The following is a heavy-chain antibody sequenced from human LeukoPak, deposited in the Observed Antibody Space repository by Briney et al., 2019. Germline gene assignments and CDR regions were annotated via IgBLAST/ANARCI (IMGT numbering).Heavy chain of an antibody. Sequence: TGGSLRLSCAASGFTFSDYYMSWIRQAPGEGLEWVSYISSSSSFTNYADSLKGRFTISRDNAKNSLYLQMNSLRAEDTAVYYCARVVGSSWSLFDYWGQGTLVTVSS. J-gene: IGHJ4*02. CDR1: GFTFSDYY. CDR3: ARVVGSSWSLFDY. D-gene: IGHD6-13*01. CDR2: ISSSSSFT. V-gene: IGHV3-11*06.